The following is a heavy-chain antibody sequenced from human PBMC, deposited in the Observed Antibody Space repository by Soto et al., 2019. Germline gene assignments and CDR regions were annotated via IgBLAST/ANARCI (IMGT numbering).Heavy chain of an antibody. J-gene: IGHJ5*02. CDR3: ATKGGGYYFQFDP. V-gene: IGHV3-11*01. D-gene: IGHD3-22*01. CDR2: ISSGGTTI. Sequence: GGSLRLSCAASGFAFSDYYMSWIRQAPGKGLEWVSYISSGGTTIYYADSVKGRFTISRDDAKNSLFLQMNSLRPEDTAVYFCATKGGGYYFQFDPWGQGTLVTVSS. CDR1: GFAFSDYY.